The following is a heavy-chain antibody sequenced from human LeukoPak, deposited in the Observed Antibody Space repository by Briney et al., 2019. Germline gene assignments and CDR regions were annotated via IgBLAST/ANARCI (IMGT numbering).Heavy chain of an antibody. CDR3: ARDGSWGQNYFDY. CDR1: GFTFSSYA. CDR2: ISYDGSNK. V-gene: IGHV3-30-3*01. D-gene: IGHD2-15*01. Sequence: GGSLRLSCAASGFTFSSYAMHWVRQAPGKGLEWVAVISYDGSNKYYADSVKGRFTISRDNSKNTLYLQMSSLRAEDTAVYYCARDGSWGQNYFDYWGQGTLVTVSS. J-gene: IGHJ4*02.